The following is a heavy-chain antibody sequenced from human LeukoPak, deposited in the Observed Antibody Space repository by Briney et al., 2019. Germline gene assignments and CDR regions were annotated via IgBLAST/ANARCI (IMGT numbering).Heavy chain of an antibody. Sequence: NSSETLSLTCTVSGGSISSGGYYWSWIRQHPGKGLEWIGYIYYSGSTYYNPSLKSRVTISVDTPKNQFSLKLSSVTAADTAVYYCARLSLYGGWLYLDYWGQGTLVTVSS. J-gene: IGHJ4*02. D-gene: IGHD3-22*01. V-gene: IGHV4-31*03. CDR1: GGSISSGGYY. CDR3: ARLSLYGGWLYLDY. CDR2: IYYSGST.